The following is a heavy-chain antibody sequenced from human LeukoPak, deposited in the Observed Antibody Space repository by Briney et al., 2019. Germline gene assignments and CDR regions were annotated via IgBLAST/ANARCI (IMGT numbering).Heavy chain of an antibody. Sequence: SQTLSLTCTVSGGSISSGDYSWSWIRQPPGKGLEWIGYIYYSGSTYYNPSLKSRVTISVDTSKNQFSLKLSSVTAADTAVYYCARDLWFGELSPAGMDVWGQGTTVTVSS. D-gene: IGHD3-10*01. CDR1: GGSISSGDYS. J-gene: IGHJ6*02. V-gene: IGHV4-30-4*01. CDR2: IYYSGST. CDR3: ARDLWFGELSPAGMDV.